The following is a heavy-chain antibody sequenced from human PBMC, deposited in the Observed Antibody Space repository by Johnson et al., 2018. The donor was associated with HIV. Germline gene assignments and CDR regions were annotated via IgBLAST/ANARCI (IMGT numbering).Heavy chain of an antibody. J-gene: IGHJ3*02. D-gene: IGHD3-22*01. Sequence: VQLVESGGGMVHTSYSLRLSSVDCGFSVSYYYVPRLRQAPGKAPEWVSDVSGRTDTIYSPDPLKGRFTTSRDNSKNTLYLQMNSRRAEDTAVYYGARDNFGGMIVVRGGAFDIWGQGTMVTVSS. CDR3: ARDNFGGMIVVRGGAFDI. CDR2: VSGRTDTI. CDR1: GFSVSYYY. V-gene: IGHV3-48*01.